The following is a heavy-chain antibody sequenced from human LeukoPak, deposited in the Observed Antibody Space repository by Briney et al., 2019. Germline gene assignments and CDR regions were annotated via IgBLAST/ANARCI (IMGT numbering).Heavy chain of an antibody. Sequence: SETLSLTCTVSGGSISSYYWSWIRQPPGKGLEWIGYIYYSGSTNYNPSLKSRVTISVDTSKNQFSLKLSSVTAADTAVYYCAREQRDIGISDYFDYWGQGTLVTVSS. D-gene: IGHD2-15*01. V-gene: IGHV4-59*12. CDR1: GGSISSYY. J-gene: IGHJ4*02. CDR3: AREQRDIGISDYFDY. CDR2: IYYSGST.